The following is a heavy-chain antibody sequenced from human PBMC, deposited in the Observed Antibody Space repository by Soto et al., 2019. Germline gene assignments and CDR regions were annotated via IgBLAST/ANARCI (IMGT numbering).Heavy chain of an antibody. V-gene: IGHV3-48*03. J-gene: IGHJ4*02. CDR2: IGKSGTTI. CDR1: GFTLSSYE. CDR3: AREHRSGSSSTFDY. Sequence: GGSLRLSCAASGFTLSSYEMNWVRQAPGKGPEWVSYIGKSGTTIYYADSVKGRFTISRDNAKDSLYLQMNSLKAEDTAVYYCAREHRSGSSSTFDYWGQGTLVTVSS. D-gene: IGHD2-15*01.